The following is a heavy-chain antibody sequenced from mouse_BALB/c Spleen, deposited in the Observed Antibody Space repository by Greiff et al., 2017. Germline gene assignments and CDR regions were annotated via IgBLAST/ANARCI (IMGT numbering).Heavy chain of an antibody. CDR2: ISDGGSYT. CDR3: ARDSGTKAMDY. Sequence: EVQLVESGGGLVKPGGSLKLSCAASGFTFSDYYMYWVRQTPEKRLEWVATISDGGSYTYYPDSVKGRFTISRDNAKNNLYLQMSSLKSEDTAMYYCARDSGTKAMDYWGQGTSVTVSS. V-gene: IGHV5-4*02. D-gene: IGHD4-1*01. CDR1: GFTFSDYY. J-gene: IGHJ4*01.